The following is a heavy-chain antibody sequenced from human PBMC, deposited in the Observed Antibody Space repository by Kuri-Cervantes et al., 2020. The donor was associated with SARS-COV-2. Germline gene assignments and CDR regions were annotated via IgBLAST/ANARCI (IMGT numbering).Heavy chain of an antibody. J-gene: IGHJ4*02. D-gene: IGHD6-25*01. CDR1: GYTFTSYG. Sequence: SVKVSCKASGYTFTSYGISWVRQAPGQGLEWMGGIIPIFGTTNYAQKFQGRVTITADKFTSTSYRELSSLRSEDTSVNYCARDSPSGFWGEGTLVTVSS. CDR3: ARDSPSGF. V-gene: IGHV1-69*06. CDR2: IIPIFGTT.